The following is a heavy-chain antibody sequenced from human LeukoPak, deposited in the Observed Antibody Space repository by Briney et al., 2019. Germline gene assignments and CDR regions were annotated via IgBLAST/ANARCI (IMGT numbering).Heavy chain of an antibody. CDR2: IYYSGST. CDR3: ARLPGNYFDY. Sequence: PSETLSPTCTVSGGSISSSSYYWGWIRQPPGKGLEWIGSIYYSGSTYYSPSLKSRVTISVDTSKNQFSLKLSSVTAADTAVYYCARLPGNYFDYWGQGTLVTVSS. J-gene: IGHJ4*02. V-gene: IGHV4-39*01. CDR1: GGSISSSSYY.